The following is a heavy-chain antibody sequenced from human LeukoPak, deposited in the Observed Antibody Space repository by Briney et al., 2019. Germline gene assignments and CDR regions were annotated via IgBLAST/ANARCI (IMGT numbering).Heavy chain of an antibody. V-gene: IGHV4-59*01. CDR1: GGSIGSYF. CDR3: ARSGWLQFDYFDY. CDR2: INYSGST. D-gene: IGHD5-24*01. Sequence: SETLSLTCTISGGSIGSYFWNWIRQSPGKGLQWIGYINYSGSTNYNPSLESRVSISVDTSKNQVSLRLRSVTAADTAVYYCARSGWLQFDYFDYWGQGILVTVSS. J-gene: IGHJ4*02.